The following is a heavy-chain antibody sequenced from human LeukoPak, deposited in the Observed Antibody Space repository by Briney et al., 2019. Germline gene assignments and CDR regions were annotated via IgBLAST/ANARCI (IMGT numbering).Heavy chain of an antibody. Sequence: PSETLSLTCTVSGGSISSYYWTWIWQPAGRGLEWIGRIYPSGSTNYNPSLKSRVTMSVDTSKNQFSLKLSSVTAADTAVYYCARENSGSYREFDYWGQGTLVTVSS. J-gene: IGHJ4*02. V-gene: IGHV4-4*07. CDR1: GGSISSYY. CDR2: IYPSGST. D-gene: IGHD1-26*01. CDR3: ARENSGSYREFDY.